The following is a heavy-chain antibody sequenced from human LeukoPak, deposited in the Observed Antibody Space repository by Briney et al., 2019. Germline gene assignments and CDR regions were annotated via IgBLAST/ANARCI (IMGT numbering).Heavy chain of an antibody. CDR1: GYTFTGYY. Sequence: GASVKVSCKASGYTFTGYYMHWVRQAPGQGLEWMGWINPNSGGTNYAQKLQGRVTMTTDTSTSTAYMELRSLRSDDTAVYYCARAIWSYDFWSGPNWFDPWGQGTLVTVSS. J-gene: IGHJ5*02. CDR3: ARAIWSYDFWSGPNWFDP. V-gene: IGHV1-2*02. D-gene: IGHD3-3*01. CDR2: INPNSGGT.